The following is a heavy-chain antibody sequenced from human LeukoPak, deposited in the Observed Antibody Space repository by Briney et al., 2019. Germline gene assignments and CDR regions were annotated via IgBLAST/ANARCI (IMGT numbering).Heavy chain of an antibody. CDR3: ARGPQLVSFKGRGYFDY. D-gene: IGHD6-6*01. CDR2: INHSGST. Sequence: SETLSLTCAVYGGSFSGYYWSWIRQPPGKGLEWIGEINHSGSTNYNPSLKSRVTISVDTSKNQFSLKLSSVTAADTAVYYCARGPQLVSFKGRGYFDYWGQGTLVTVSS. J-gene: IGHJ4*02. V-gene: IGHV4-34*01. CDR1: GGSFSGYY.